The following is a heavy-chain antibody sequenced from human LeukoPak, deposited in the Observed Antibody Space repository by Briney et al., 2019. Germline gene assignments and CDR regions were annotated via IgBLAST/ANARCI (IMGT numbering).Heavy chain of an antibody. CDR3: ARGYSSSWYVG. Sequence: PGGSLRLSCAASGFTFSSYEMNWVRQAPGKGLEWVSYISSSGSTIYYADSVKGRFTISRDNAKNSLYLQMNSLRAEDTSLYYCARGYSSSWYVGWGQGTLVIVSS. D-gene: IGHD6-13*01. CDR2: ISSSGSTI. J-gene: IGHJ4*02. V-gene: IGHV3-48*03. CDR1: GFTFSSYE.